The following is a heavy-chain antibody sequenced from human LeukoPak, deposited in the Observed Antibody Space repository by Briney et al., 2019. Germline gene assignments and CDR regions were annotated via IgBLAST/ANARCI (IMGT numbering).Heavy chain of an antibody. CDR2: IYYSGST. J-gene: IGHJ3*02. CDR3: AKGRQQWWTFDALDI. Sequence: SETLSLTCTVSGGSISSSSYYWGWIRQPPGKGLEWIGSIYYSGSTYYNPSLKSRVTISVDTSKNQFSLKLSSVTAADTAVYYCAKGRQQWWTFDALDIWGQGTMVTVSS. V-gene: IGHV4-39*01. D-gene: IGHD5-18*01. CDR1: GGSISSSSYY.